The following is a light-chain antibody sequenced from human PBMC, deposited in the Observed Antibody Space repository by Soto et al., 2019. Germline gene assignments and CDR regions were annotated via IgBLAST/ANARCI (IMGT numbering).Light chain of an antibody. J-gene: IGLJ1*01. CDR2: DVS. Sequence: QSVLTQPASVSGSPGQSIAISCIGTSSDVGNYNYVSWYQQHPGKAPKLMIYDVSNRPSGVSNRFSGSKSGNTASLTISGLQPEDEADYYCNSYTSSSTYVFGTGTKLTVL. V-gene: IGLV2-14*03. CDR3: NSYTSSSTYV. CDR1: SSDVGNYNY.